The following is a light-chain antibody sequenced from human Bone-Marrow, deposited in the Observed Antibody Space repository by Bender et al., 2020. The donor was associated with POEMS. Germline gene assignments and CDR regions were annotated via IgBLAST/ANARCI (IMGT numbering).Light chain of an antibody. V-gene: IGLV1-36*01. CDR2: YDD. Sequence: QSVVTQPPSLSEAPRQRVTISCSGSSSNIGNHGVNWYQQLPGEAPKLLIYYDDLLTPGVSDRFSASKSATSASLAISELQSEDEALYYCSALVDSLSGCLFGEATNLT. J-gene: IGLJ2*01. CDR1: SSNIGNHG. CDR3: SALVDSLSGCL.